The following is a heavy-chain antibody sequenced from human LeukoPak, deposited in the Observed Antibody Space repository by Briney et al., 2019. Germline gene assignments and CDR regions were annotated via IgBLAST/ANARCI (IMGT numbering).Heavy chain of an antibody. J-gene: IGHJ5*02. CDR3: ARHLLGANWFDP. CDR2: IYYSGST. Sequence: PSETLSLTCTVSGGSISSSSYYWGWIRQPPGKGLEWIGSIYYSGSTYYNPSLKSRVTISVDTSKNQFSLKLSSVTAADTAVYYCARHLLGANWFDPWGQGTLVTVSS. D-gene: IGHD1-26*01. V-gene: IGHV4-39*01. CDR1: GGSISSSSYY.